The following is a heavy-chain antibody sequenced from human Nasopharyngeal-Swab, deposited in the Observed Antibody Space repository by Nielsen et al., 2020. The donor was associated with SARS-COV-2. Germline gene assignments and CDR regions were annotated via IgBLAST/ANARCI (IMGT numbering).Heavy chain of an antibody. CDR2: IRSKTYGGAP. CDR1: GFTFGDYA. Sequence: GGSLRLSCTTSGFTFGDYAMSWFRQAPAKGLEWVAFIRSKTYGGAPEYAASVRGRFTISRDGAEGIAYLQMNSLETEDTGVYYCARSVGSFYGQGAFDIWGQGTMVTVSS. D-gene: IGHD1-26*01. J-gene: IGHJ3*02. CDR3: ARSVGSFYGQGAFDI. V-gene: IGHV3-49*01.